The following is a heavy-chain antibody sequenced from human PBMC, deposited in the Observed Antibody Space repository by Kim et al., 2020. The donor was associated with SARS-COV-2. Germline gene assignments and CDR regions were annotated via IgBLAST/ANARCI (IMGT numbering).Heavy chain of an antibody. CDR3: ARGTGAHWLDY. J-gene: IGHJ4*02. V-gene: IGHV4-31*02. Sequence: YSDQGLKSRVSTTVDTSKNLYSLKLSSVTAADTAVYYCARGTGAHWLDYWGQGTLVTVSS. D-gene: IGHD3-9*01.